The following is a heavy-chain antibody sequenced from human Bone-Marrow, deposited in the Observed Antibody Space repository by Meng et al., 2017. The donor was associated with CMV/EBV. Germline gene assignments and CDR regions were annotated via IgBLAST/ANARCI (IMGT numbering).Heavy chain of an antibody. CDR2: IYSGGST. CDR1: GFTVSSNY. CDR3: ARDAFWSGSHEYY. J-gene: IGHJ4*02. V-gene: IGHV3-66*02. Sequence: GESLKIPCAASGFTVSSNYMSWVRQAPGKGLEWVSVIYSGGSTYYADSVKGRFTISRDNSKNTLYLQMNSLRAEDTAVYYCARDAFWSGSHEYYWGQGTLVTVSS. D-gene: IGHD3-3*01.